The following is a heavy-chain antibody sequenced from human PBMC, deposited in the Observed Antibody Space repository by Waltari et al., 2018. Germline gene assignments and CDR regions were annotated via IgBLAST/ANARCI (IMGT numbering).Heavy chain of an antibody. V-gene: IGHV1-69*04. CDR2: FLPTLRTA. Sequence: QVQLVQSGAEVKKPGSSVKVSCKASGGTFSSYALSWVRQAPGQGLELMGRFLPTLRTADYAQKFQGRVTITADKSASTAYMELSSLRSEDTAVYYCARDIVSGSSGLSWGQGTLVTVSS. D-gene: IGHD2-15*01. J-gene: IGHJ4*02. CDR1: GGTFSSYA. CDR3: ARDIVSGSSGLS.